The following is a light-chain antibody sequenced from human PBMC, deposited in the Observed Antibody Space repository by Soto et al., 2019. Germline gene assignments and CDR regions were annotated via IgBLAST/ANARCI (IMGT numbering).Light chain of an antibody. Sequence: EIVMTQSPATLSVSPGERATLSCRASQSVSNSLAWYQQRPGQAPRLLIYGASTRATGIPARFSGSGSGTQFTLTISSLQSEDFAVYICQQYNNWPPYTFGQGTKLEIK. CDR1: QSVSNS. CDR2: GAS. V-gene: IGKV3-15*01. J-gene: IGKJ2*01. CDR3: QQYNNWPPYT.